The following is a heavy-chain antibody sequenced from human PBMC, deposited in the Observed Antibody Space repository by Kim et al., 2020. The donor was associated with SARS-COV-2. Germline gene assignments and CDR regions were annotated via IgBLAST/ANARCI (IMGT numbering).Heavy chain of an antibody. J-gene: IGHJ6*02. CDR3: VTYCSSTSCYMSGMDV. CDR2: ISGSGGST. D-gene: IGHD2-2*01. Sequence: GGSLRLSCAASGFTFSSYAMSWVRQAPGKGLEWVSAISGSGGSTYYADSVKGRFTISRDNSKNTLYLQMNSLRAEDTAVYYCVTYCSSTSCYMSGMDVWGQGTTVTVSS. CDR1: GFTFSSYA. V-gene: IGHV3-23*01.